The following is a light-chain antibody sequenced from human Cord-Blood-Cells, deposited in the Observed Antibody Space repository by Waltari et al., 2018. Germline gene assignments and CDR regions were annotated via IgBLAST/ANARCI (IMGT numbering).Light chain of an antibody. CDR1: SRDVGAYNY. J-gene: IGLJ3*02. CDR3: SSYTSSTTWV. V-gene: IGLV2-14*01. CDR2: DVS. Sequence: QSALSQAASVSGSPGQACTISCTGTSRDVGAYNYVSWYHQQPGKAPKLRIYDVSKRPSGVSNRVSGSRSGNTASLTLSGLQAEDEADYYCSSYTSSTTWVFGGGTTLTVL.